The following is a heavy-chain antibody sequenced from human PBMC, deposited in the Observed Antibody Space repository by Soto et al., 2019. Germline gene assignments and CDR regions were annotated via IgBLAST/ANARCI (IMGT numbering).Heavy chain of an antibody. V-gene: IGHV3-30*18. CDR2: ISYDGSNK. J-gene: IGHJ6*02. CDR1: GFTFSSYG. CDR3: AQVIITSWPDYYYGMDV. D-gene: IGHD2-2*01. Sequence: HPGGSLRLSCAASGFTFSSYGMHWVRQAPGKGLEWVAVISYDGSNKYYADSVKGRFTISRDNSKNTLYLQMNSLRAEDTAVYYCAQVIITSWPDYYYGMDVWGQGTTVTVSS.